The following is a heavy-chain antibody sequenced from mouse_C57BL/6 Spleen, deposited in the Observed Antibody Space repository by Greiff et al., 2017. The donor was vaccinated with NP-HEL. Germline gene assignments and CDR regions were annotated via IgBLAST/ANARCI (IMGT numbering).Heavy chain of an antibody. Sequence: QVQLQQPGAELVRPGSSVKLSCKASGYTFTSYWMHWVKQRPIQGLEWIGNIDPSDSETHYNQKFKDKATLTVDKSSSTAYMQLSSLTSEDSAVYDCAREELIGQDAMDYWGQGTSVTVSS. CDR3: AREELIGQDAMDY. CDR1: GYTFTSYW. D-gene: IGHD3-1*01. V-gene: IGHV1-52*01. CDR2: IDPSDSET. J-gene: IGHJ4*01.